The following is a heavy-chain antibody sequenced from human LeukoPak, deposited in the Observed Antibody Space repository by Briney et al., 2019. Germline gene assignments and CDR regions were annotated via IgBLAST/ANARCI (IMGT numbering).Heavy chain of an antibody. V-gene: IGHV4-61*05. CDR3: ARGAVVAATIYYYYGMDV. CDR1: GGSISSSSYY. D-gene: IGHD2-15*01. CDR2: IYYRGST. J-gene: IGHJ6*02. Sequence: PSETLSLTCTVSGGSISSSSYYWSWIRQPPGKGLEWIGFIYYRGSTNYNPSLESRVTISVDTSKNQFSPKLSSVTAADTAVYYCARGAVVAATIYYYYGMDVWGQGTTVTVSS.